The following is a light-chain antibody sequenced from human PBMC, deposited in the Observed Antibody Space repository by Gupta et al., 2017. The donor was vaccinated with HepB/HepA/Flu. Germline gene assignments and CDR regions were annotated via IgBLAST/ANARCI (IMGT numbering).Light chain of an antibody. CDR2: QAS. CDR3: QQYKDYSPPTT. Sequence: DIQLTQSPSTLSASVGDRVTISCRASHSINRWLAWYQQKPGKAPKLLISQASNLESGVPSRFSGSGSGTDFTLTITTLQPEDFAIYYCQQYKDYSPPTTFGGGTTV. J-gene: IGKJ4*01. CDR1: HSINRW. V-gene: IGKV1-5*03.